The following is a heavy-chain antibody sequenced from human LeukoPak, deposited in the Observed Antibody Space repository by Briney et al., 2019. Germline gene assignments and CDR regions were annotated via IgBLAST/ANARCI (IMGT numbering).Heavy chain of an antibody. CDR1: GFTFSSYG. J-gene: IGHJ5*02. Sequence: GGSLRLSCAASGFTFSSYGMNWVRQAPGKGLEWVSSISSSSSYIYYADSVKGRFTISRDNAKNSLYLQMNSLRAEDTAVYYCARDSAEDSSSSRFDPWGQGTLVTVSS. CDR3: ARDSAEDSSSSRFDP. CDR2: ISSSSSYI. D-gene: IGHD6-6*01. V-gene: IGHV3-21*01.